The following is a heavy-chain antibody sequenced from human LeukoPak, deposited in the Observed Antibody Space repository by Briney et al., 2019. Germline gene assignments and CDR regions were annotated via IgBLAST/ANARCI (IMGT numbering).Heavy chain of an antibody. CDR2: IYISGST. J-gene: IGHJ4*02. CDR3: AREYYYDSSGYYQTSHFDY. V-gene: IGHV4-4*07. D-gene: IGHD3-22*01. CDR1: DDSISSYY. Sequence: SEILSLTCTVSDDSISSYYWSWIRQPAGKGLEWIGRIYISGSTNYNPSLKSRVTMSLDTSKNQFSLKLSSVTAADTAVYYCAREYYYDSSGYYQTSHFDYWGQGTLVTVSS.